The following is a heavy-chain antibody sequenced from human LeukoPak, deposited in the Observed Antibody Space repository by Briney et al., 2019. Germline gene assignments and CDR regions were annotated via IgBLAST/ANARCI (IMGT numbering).Heavy chain of an antibody. J-gene: IGHJ4*02. Sequence: GGSLRLSCAASGFTLNNYWMTWVRQAPGKGLEWVADINEDGSKIYYLDSVKGRFTISRDNAKNSLSLQLNTLRAEDTAVYYCARWSHVSGRWFLDNWGRGTLVSVSS. CDR2: INEDGSKI. D-gene: IGHD3-10*01. V-gene: IGHV3-7*05. CDR3: ARWSHVSGRWFLDN. CDR1: GFTLNNYW.